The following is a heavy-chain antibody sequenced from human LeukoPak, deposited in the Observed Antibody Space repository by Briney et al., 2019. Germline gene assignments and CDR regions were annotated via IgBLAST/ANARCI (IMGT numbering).Heavy chain of an antibody. CDR2: MYYSGST. J-gene: IGHJ4*02. V-gene: IGHV4-59*12. CDR1: GGSISSYY. Sequence: SETLSLTCTVSGGSISSYYWSWIRQPPGKGLEWIGYMYYSGSTNYNPSLKSRVTISVDTSKNQFSLKLSSVTAADTAVYYCARYDSSGYYFDYWGQGTLVTVSS. D-gene: IGHD3-22*01. CDR3: ARYDSSGYYFDY.